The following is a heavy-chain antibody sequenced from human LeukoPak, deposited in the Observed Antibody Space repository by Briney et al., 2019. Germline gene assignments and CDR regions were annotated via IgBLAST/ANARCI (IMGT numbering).Heavy chain of an antibody. D-gene: IGHD1-26*01. J-gene: IGHJ4*02. CDR3: ARSGGTWSYNY. CDR1: GGSFNDYY. V-gene: IGHV4-34*01. CDR2: INLRGIT. Sequence: SETLSLTCAVYGGSFNDYYWNWIRQPPGKGLEWIGEINLRGITTYNPSLKSRITISADTSKNQFSLSLTSVTAADTAVYYCARSGGTWSYNYWGQGTLVTVSS.